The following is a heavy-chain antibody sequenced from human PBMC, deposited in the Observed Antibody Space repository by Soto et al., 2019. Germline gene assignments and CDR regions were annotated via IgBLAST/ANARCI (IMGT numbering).Heavy chain of an antibody. CDR1: GGSISSSSYY. CDR3: ARQENYLGGRYYYDSSGYPYY. D-gene: IGHD3-22*01. CDR2: IYYSGST. V-gene: IGHV4-39*01. Sequence: PSETLSLTCTVSGGSISSSSYYWGWIRQPPGKGLEWIGSIYYSGSTYYNPSLKSRVTISVDTSKNQFSLKLSSVTAADTAVYYCARQENYLGGRYYYDSSGYPYYWGQGTLVTVSS. J-gene: IGHJ4*02.